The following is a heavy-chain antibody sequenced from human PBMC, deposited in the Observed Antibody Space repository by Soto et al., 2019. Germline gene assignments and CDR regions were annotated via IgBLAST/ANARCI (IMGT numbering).Heavy chain of an antibody. D-gene: IGHD3-3*01. CDR2: ISYDGTNK. Sequence: SVGFLRLSCTVSGFTFDTHAVYWVRQAPGKGLEWVAFISYDGTNKYYADSVKGRFTISRDTSKSTLYLQMYSLRDDDAAVYYCARGVEGWYFDYLGRGTLVTSPQ. J-gene: IGHJ4*02. CDR3: ARGVEGWYFDY. CDR1: GFTFDTHA. V-gene: IGHV3-30-3*01.